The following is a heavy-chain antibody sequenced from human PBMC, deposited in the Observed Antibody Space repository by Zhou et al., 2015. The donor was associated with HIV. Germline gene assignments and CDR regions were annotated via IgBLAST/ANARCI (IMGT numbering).Heavy chain of an antibody. V-gene: IGHV1-69*01. D-gene: IGHD3-10*01. CDR2: IIPAVGTA. CDR1: GDNFRRYA. Sequence: QVQLVQSGAEVKKPGSSVKVSCKASGDNFRRYAISWVRQAPGQGLEWMGGIIPAVGTANYAPKFQGRVTITADESTSTGYMELNSLRSEDTAVYFCARGITMVRGAFDYWGQGTLVTVSS. CDR3: ARGITMVRGAFDY. J-gene: IGHJ4*02.